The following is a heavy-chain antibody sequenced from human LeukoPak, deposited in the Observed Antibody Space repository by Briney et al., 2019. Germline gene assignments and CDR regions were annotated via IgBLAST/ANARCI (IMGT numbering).Heavy chain of an antibody. CDR3: ARGSCLPDSNGFHYFDY. V-gene: IGHV1-2*02. D-gene: IGHD3-22*01. CDR2: INPNNGAT. J-gene: IGHJ4*02. CDR1: GYTFTGYY. Sequence: ASVKVSCKSSGYTFTGYYIHWVRQAPGQGLEWMGWINPNNGATTYAQKFQDSVSMTRDTSVSTAYMELRWLRSVDTAVYFCARGSCLPDSNGFHYFDYWGQGTLVAVSS.